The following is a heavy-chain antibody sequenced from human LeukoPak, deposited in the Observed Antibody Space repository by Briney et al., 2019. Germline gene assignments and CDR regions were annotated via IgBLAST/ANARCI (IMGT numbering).Heavy chain of an antibody. D-gene: IGHD6-19*01. Sequence: PPETLSLICTVSGGSISSSSFHWGWIRQPPGKGLEWIGTIFYSGSTYYNPSLKSRVTMSVDTSKNQFSLKLSSVTAADTAVYYCARQGYISGQGFRNNWFDPWGQGSLVTVSS. J-gene: IGHJ5*02. V-gene: IGHV4-39*01. CDR3: ARQGYISGQGFRNNWFDP. CDR2: IFYSGST. CDR1: GGSISSSSFH.